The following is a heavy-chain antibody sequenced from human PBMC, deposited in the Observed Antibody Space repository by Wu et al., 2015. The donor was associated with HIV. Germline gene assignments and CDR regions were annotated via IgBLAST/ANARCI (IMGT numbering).Heavy chain of an antibody. CDR1: GYTFTGYY. V-gene: IGHV1-46*01. Sequence: QVQLVQSGAEVKKPGASVKVSCKTSGYTFTGYYMHWVRQAPGQGLEWMGIINPSGGSTSYAQKFQGRVTMTRDTSTSTVYMELRSLRSDDTAVYYCARDFHRNYYYMDVWGKGTTVTVSS. CDR2: INPSGGST. CDR3: ARDFHRNYYYMDV. J-gene: IGHJ6*03.